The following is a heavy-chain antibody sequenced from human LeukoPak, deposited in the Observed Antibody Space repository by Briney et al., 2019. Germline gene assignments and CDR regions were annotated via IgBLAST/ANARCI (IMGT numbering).Heavy chain of an antibody. CDR3: ATIKRYDTGRSASVGIDH. V-gene: IGHV3-21*01. Sequence: GGSLRLSCAASGFTFSSNDMTWVRQAPGKGLEWVSSISTSSTYIFYADSVKGRFTISRDNARNSLYLQMNSLRAEDTAVYYCATIKRYDTGRSASVGIDHWGQGTLVTVSS. D-gene: IGHD2-15*01. CDR2: ISTSSTYI. J-gene: IGHJ4*02. CDR1: GFTFSSND.